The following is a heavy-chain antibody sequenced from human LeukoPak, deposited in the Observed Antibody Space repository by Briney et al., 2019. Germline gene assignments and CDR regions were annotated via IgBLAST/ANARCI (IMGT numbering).Heavy chain of an antibody. CDR1: GGSISSSSYY. CDR3: ARSRGFIYGYDRIFDY. V-gene: IGHV4-39*07. J-gene: IGHJ4*02. CDR2: IYHSGNT. Sequence: PSETLSLTCTVSGGSISSSSYYWGWIRQPPGKGLEWIGSIYHSGNTYYNPSLKSRVTKSVDTSKNQFSLKLSSVTAADTAVYYCARSRGFIYGYDRIFDYWGQGTLVTVPS. D-gene: IGHD5-18*01.